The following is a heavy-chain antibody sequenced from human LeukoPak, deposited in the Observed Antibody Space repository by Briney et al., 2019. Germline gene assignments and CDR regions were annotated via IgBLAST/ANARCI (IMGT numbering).Heavy chain of an antibody. Sequence: ASVKVSCKASGYTFTGYYMHWVRQAPGQGLEWMGRINPNSGGTNYAQKFQGRVTMTRDTSISTAYMELSRLRSDDTAVYYCARDYGDEHGNDYWGQGTLVTVSS. V-gene: IGHV1-2*06. D-gene: IGHD4/OR15-4a*01. CDR1: GYTFTGYY. CDR2: INPNSGGT. J-gene: IGHJ4*02. CDR3: ARDYGDEHGNDY.